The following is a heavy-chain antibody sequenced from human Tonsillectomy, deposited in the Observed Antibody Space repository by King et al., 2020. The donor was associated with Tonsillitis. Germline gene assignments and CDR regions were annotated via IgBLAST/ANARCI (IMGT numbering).Heavy chain of an antibody. D-gene: IGHD6-19*01. CDR1: GFTFSSYA. CDR3: AKDLLQPAQHSSGWYFDY. Sequence: VQLVESGGGLVQPGGSLRLSCAASGFTFSSYAMSWVRQAPGKGLEWVSAISGSGGSTYYADSVKGRFTISRDNSKNTLYLQMNSLRAEDTAVYYCAKDLLQPAQHSSGWYFDYWGQGTLVTVSS. V-gene: IGHV3-23*04. CDR2: ISGSGGST. J-gene: IGHJ4*02.